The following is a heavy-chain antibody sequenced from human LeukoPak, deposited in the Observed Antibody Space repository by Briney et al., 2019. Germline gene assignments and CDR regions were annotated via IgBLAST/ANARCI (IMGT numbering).Heavy chain of an antibody. J-gene: IGHJ4*02. D-gene: IGHD3-22*01. Sequence: PSQTLSFICTVSGGSITSYYWSWIRQPPGKGLERIGYIDYSGSTNYNPSLKSRVTISVDTSKNQFSLKLRSVTAADTAVYYCARSAPLRTYYYDSSGYIGYYFDYWGQGTLVTVSS. CDR1: GGSITSYY. CDR2: IDYSGST. V-gene: IGHV4-59*01. CDR3: ARSAPLRTYYYDSSGYIGYYFDY.